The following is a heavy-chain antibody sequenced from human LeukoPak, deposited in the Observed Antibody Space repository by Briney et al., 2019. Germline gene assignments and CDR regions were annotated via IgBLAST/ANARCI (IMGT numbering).Heavy chain of an antibody. Sequence: GESLKISCKGSGYDFTSYWIAWVRQMPGKGLEWMGIIYPGDSDTRYSPSFQGQVTISADKSISTAYLQWSSLKASDSAMYYCARHRDSGSLYNWCDPWGQGTLVTVSS. D-gene: IGHD1-26*01. CDR3: ARHRDSGSLYNWCDP. CDR1: GYDFTSYW. V-gene: IGHV5-51*01. CDR2: IYPGDSDT. J-gene: IGHJ5*02.